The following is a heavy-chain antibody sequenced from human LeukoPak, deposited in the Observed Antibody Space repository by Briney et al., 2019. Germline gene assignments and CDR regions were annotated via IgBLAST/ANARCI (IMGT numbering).Heavy chain of an antibody. CDR3: ARGPYYYYMDV. CDR1: GFTVSSNY. V-gene: IGHV3-53*01. CDR2: IYSGGSK. Sequence: PGGSLRLSCAASGFTVSSNYMSWVRQAPGKGLEWVSVIYSGGSKYYADSVKGRFTISRDNSKNTLYLQMNSLRAEDTAVYYCARGPYYYYMDVWGKGTTVSVSS. J-gene: IGHJ6*03.